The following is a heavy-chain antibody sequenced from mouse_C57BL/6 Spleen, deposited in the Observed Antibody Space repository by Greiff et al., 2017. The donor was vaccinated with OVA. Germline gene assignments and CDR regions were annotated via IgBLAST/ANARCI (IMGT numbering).Heavy chain of an antibody. CDR1: GYTFTSYW. CDR3: ASATLRRLDY. D-gene: IGHD1-2*01. CDR2: IHPNSGST. V-gene: IGHV1-64*01. J-gene: IGHJ2*01. Sequence: VQLQQPGAELVKPGASVKLSCKASGYTFTSYWMHWVKQRPGQGLEWIGMIHPNSGSTNYNEKFKSKATLTVDKSSSTAYMQLSSLTSADSAVYYCASATLRRLDYWGQGTTLTVSS.